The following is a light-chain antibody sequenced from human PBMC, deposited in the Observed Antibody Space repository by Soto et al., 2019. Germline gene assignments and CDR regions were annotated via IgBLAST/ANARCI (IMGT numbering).Light chain of an antibody. CDR3: QQFSNWPPTWK. Sequence: EFVSTHSPGTLSLSPWERATLSFRSSHTVRNNYLAWYQQKPGQTPRLLIYGTFRRATGIPDRFSGSGSETEFTLTISSLQSEDFAVYYCQQFSNWPPTWKFGQGTKVDIK. CDR1: HTVRNNY. V-gene: IGKV3-20*01. J-gene: IGKJ1*01. CDR2: GTF.